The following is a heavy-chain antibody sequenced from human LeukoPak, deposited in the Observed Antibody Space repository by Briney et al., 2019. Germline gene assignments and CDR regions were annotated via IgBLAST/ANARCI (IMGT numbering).Heavy chain of an antibody. Sequence: TLSLTYTVSGGSITSGNFYWRWIRQPAGKGLEWIGRIYNTGSTNYNPSLKSRVTISVDRSKNQFSLMLKSVTAADTAVYYCARGVGSSESNYFDPWGQGTQATVSS. D-gene: IGHD1-26*01. CDR3: ARGVGSSESNYFDP. CDR2: IYNTGST. J-gene: IGHJ5*02. CDR1: GGSITSGNFY. V-gene: IGHV4-61*02.